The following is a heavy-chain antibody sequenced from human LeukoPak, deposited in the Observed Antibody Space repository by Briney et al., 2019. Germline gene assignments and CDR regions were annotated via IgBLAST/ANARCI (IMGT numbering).Heavy chain of an antibody. CDR1: GFTFSSFW. Sequence: GGSLRLSCAASGFTFSSFWMTWVRQAPGKGLEWVSAISGSGYSTYYADSVKGRFTISRDNSKNTLYLQMNSLRAEDTALYFCAQWSRYFDYWGQGTLVTVSS. V-gene: IGHV3-23*01. CDR3: AQWSRYFDY. CDR2: ISGSGYST. D-gene: IGHD1-26*01. J-gene: IGHJ4*02.